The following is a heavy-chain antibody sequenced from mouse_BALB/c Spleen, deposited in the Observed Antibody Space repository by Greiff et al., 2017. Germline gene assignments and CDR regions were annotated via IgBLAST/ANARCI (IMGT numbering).Heavy chain of an antibody. CDR3: ARHERGSDGYPWFAY. D-gene: IGHD2-3*01. CDR2: ISNGGGST. J-gene: IGHJ3*01. Sequence: EVQRVESGGGLVQPGGSLKLSCAASGFTFSSYTMSWVRQTPEKRLEWVAYISNGGGSTYYPDTVKGRFTISRDNAKNTLYLQMSSLKSEDTAMYYCARHERGSDGYPWFAYWGQGTLVTVSA. V-gene: IGHV5-12-2*01. CDR1: GFTFSSYT.